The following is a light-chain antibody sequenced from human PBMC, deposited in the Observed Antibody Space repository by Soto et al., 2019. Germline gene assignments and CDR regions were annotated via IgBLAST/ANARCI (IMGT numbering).Light chain of an antibody. CDR3: QQLNSYPV. CDR1: QSVSSSF. Sequence: LTQSPGTLSLSPGERATLSCRASQSVSSSFLAWYQQKPGKAPKLLIYAASTLQSGVPSRFSGSGSGKEFTLTISSLQPEDFATYYCQQLNSYPVFGGGTKVEIK. CDR2: AAS. J-gene: IGKJ4*01. V-gene: IGKV1-9*01.